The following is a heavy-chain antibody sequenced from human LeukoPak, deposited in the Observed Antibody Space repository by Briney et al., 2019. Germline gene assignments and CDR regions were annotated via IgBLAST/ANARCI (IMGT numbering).Heavy chain of an antibody. CDR1: GYSISTSNY. CDR3: ARKATTGPTKAAFDI. V-gene: IGHV4-28*05. Sequence: PSETLSLTCAVSGYSISTSNYWAWIRQPPGRGLEWIGHIYYSGGIYYNPSLKSRVTMSVDTSRNQFSLKLSSVTAVDTAVYYCARKATTGPTKAAFDIWGQGTMVTVST. J-gene: IGHJ3*02. D-gene: IGHD4-17*01. CDR2: IYYSGGI.